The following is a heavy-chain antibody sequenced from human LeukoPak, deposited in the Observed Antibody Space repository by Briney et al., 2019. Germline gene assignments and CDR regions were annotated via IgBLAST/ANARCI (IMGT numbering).Heavy chain of an antibody. Sequence: GGSLRLSCAASGFTFSSYWMSWVRQAPGKGLEWVANIKQDGSEKYYVDSVKGRFTISRDNAKNSLYLQMNSLRAEDTAVYYCARYCGGDCYTSHHISAVPMDVWGKGTTVTVSS. CDR2: IKQDGSEK. J-gene: IGHJ6*04. CDR1: GFTFSSYW. V-gene: IGHV3-7*01. CDR3: ARYCGGDCYTSHHISAVPMDV. D-gene: IGHD2-21*02.